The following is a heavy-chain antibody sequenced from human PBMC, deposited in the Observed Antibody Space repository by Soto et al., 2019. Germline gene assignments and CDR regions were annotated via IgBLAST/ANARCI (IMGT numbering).Heavy chain of an antibody. Sequence: QVQLVQSGVELKKTGASVKVSCQASDFTLTNYGITWVRQAPGQGLEWMGWISAYNGKTKYAQKVQGRVTLTTNTSTNTVYMELRNLRSDDTAVYYCVKSGGEAELLILDYWGQGTRLTVS. J-gene: IGHJ4*02. CDR1: DFTLTNYG. CDR2: ISAYNGKT. CDR3: VKSGGEAELLILDY. V-gene: IGHV1-18*04. D-gene: IGHD1-7*01.